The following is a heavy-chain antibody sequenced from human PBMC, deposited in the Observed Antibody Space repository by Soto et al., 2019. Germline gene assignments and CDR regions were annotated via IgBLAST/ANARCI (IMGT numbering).Heavy chain of an antibody. Sequence: QVQLVQSGAEVKKPGSSVKVSCKASGGTFSRSASSWVRQAPGQGLEWMGGHIPIFGTANFAQKFQGRVTITADESTSTAYMELSRLRSEDPAVYYCATLGGERGIEFDYWGQGTLVTV. V-gene: IGHV1-69*01. D-gene: IGHD3-10*01. CDR3: ATLGGERGIEFDY. J-gene: IGHJ4*02. CDR1: GGTFSRSA. CDR2: HIPIFGTA.